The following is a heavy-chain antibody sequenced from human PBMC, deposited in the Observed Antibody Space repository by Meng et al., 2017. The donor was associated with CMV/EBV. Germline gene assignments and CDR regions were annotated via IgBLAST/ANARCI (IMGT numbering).Heavy chain of an antibody. CDR2: IRYDGSNK. CDR3: AKDPGLTVTPPEYFQH. V-gene: IGHV3-30*02. J-gene: IGHJ1*01. CDR1: GFTFSSYG. D-gene: IGHD4-17*01. Sequence: GESLKISCAASGFTFSSYGMHWVRQAPGKGLEWVAFIRYDGSNKYYADSVKGRFTISRDNSKNTLYLQMNSLRAEDTAVYYCAKDPGLTVTPPEYFQHWGQGTLVTVSS.